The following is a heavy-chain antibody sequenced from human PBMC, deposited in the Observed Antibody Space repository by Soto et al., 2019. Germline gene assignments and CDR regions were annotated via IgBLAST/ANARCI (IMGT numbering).Heavy chain of an antibody. Sequence: ASVKVSCKASGYTFTSYAMHWVRQAPGQRLEWMGWINAGNGNTKYSQKFQGRVTITRDTSASTAYMELSSLRSEDTAVYYCARSPPTPYYDYIWGSYRFQGGDAFDIWGQGTMVTVSS. CDR1: GYTFTSYA. CDR2: INAGNGNT. D-gene: IGHD3-16*02. J-gene: IGHJ3*02. CDR3: ARSPPTPYYDYIWGSYRFQGGDAFDI. V-gene: IGHV1-3*01.